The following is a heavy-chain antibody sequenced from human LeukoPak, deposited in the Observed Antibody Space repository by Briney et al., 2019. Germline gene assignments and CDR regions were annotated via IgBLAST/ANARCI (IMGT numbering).Heavy chain of an antibody. V-gene: IGHV1-8*01. Sequence: ASVKVSCKASGNTFTSYDINWVRRATGHGLEWMGWMNPNSGNTGFAQKFQGRVSMTRNTSITTAYMELSSLRSEDTAVYYCARAFSTGYHSYDAFDIWGQGTMVTVSS. CDR2: MNPNSGNT. CDR1: GNTFTSYD. D-gene: IGHD3-9*01. J-gene: IGHJ3*02. CDR3: ARAFSTGYHSYDAFDI.